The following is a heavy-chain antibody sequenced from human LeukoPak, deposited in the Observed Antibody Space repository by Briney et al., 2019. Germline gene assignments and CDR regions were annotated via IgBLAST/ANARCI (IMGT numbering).Heavy chain of an antibody. CDR2: INPNSGGT. J-gene: IGHJ4*02. CDR1: GYTFTSYY. Sequence: ASVKVSCKASGYTFTSYYMHWVRQAHGQGLEWMGWINPNSGGTNYAQKFQGRVTMTRDTSISTAYMELSRLRSDDTAVYYCARVDFYDFWSGYYNMCYWGQGTLVTVSS. V-gene: IGHV1-2*02. CDR3: ARVDFYDFWSGYYNMCY. D-gene: IGHD3-3*01.